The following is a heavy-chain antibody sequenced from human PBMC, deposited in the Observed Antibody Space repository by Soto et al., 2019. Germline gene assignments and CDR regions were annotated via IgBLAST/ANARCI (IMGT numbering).Heavy chain of an antibody. CDR3: ARNSGPSDYDFWSVNDAFDI. Sequence: QVQLQESGPGLVKPSQTLSLTCTVSGGSISSGDYYWSWIRQPPGKGLEWIGYIYYSGSTYYNPSRKGRVTKSGDTPKNPFSLKLSCVAAADAAVYYCARNSGPSDYDFWSVNDAFDIWGQGTMVTVSS. CDR2: IYYSGST. CDR1: GGSISSGDYY. J-gene: IGHJ3*02. D-gene: IGHD3-3*01. V-gene: IGHV4-30-4*01.